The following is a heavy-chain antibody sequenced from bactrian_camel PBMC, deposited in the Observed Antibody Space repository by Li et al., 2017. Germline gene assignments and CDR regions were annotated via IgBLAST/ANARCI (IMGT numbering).Heavy chain of an antibody. CDR1: GFQFADYP. D-gene: IGHD3*01. Sequence: VQLVESGGGLVQPGGSLRLSCSASGFQFADYPMSWVRQAPGKGLEWVAQIAYDGWVSRYHDSAKGRFTISRDNARNTLYLQMDNLSPEDTAMYYCAAQFILRGCRSGEYRYWGQGTQVTVS. CDR3: AAQFILRGCRSGEYRY. J-gene: IGHJ4*01. V-gene: IGHV3S42*01. CDR2: IAYDGWVS.